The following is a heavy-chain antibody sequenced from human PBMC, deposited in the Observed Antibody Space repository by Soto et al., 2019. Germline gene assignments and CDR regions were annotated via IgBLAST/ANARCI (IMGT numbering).Heavy chain of an antibody. J-gene: IGHJ6*04. V-gene: IGHV1-69*13. CDR3: AGELAVAASGYYGMDV. CDR1: GGTFSSYA. Sequence: ASVKVSCKASGGTFSSYAISWVRQAPGQGLEWMGGIIPIFGTANYAQKFQGRVTITADESTSTAYMELSSLRSEDTAVYYCAGELAVAASGYYGMDVWGKGTTVTVSS. CDR2: IIPIFGTA. D-gene: IGHD6-19*01.